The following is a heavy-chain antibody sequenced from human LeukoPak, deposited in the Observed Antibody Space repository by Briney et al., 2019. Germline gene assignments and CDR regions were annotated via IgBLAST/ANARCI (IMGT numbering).Heavy chain of an antibody. V-gene: IGHV3-23*01. CDR3: AKAGIAVPATPEY. J-gene: IGHJ4*02. CDR2: ISSSGGTT. CDR1: GFTFSSYA. D-gene: IGHD2-15*01. Sequence: GGSLRLSCAASGFTFSSYAMNWVRQAPGKGLEWVSVISSSGGTTYYSDSVKGRFTISRDNSKNTLYLQMNSLRAEDTAVYNCAKAGIAVPATPEYCGQGTQVTVSS.